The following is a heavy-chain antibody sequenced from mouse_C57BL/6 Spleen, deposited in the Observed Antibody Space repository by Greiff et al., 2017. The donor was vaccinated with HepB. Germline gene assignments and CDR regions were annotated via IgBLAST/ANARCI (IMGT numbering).Heavy chain of an antibody. CDR2: IYPGDGDT. CDR1: GYAFSSYW. CDR3: ARGSQGYPWLAY. V-gene: IGHV1-80*01. Sequence: VQLQQSGAELVKPGASVKISCKASGYAFSSYWMNWVKQRPGKGLEWIGQIYPGDGDTNYNGKFKGKATLTADKSSSTAYMQLSSLTSEDSAVYFCARGSQGYPWLAYWGQGTLVTVSA. D-gene: IGHD2-2*01. J-gene: IGHJ3*01.